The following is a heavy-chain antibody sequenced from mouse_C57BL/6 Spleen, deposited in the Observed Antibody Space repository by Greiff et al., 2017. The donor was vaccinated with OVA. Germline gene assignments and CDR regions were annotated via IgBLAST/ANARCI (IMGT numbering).Heavy chain of an antibody. D-gene: IGHD1-1*02. CDR3: ASWWDVGPGNYFDY. CDR2: IHPNSGST. J-gene: IGHJ2*01. CDR1: GYTFTSYW. Sequence: QVQLQQPGAELVKPGASVKLSCTASGYTFTSYWMHWVKQRPGQGLEWIGMIHPNSGSTNYNEKFTSKATLTVDKSSSTAYMQISSLTSEDSAVYYCASWWDVGPGNYFDYWGQGTTLTVSS. V-gene: IGHV1-64*01.